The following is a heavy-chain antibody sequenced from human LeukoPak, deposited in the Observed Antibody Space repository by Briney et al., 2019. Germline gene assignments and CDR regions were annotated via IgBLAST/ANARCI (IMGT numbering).Heavy chain of an antibody. J-gene: IGHJ4*02. D-gene: IGHD2-15*01. Sequence: SQTLSLTCTVSGGSISSGDYYWSWIRQPPGKGLEWIGYIYYSGSTYYNPSLKSRVTISVDTSKNQFSLKLSSVTAADTAVYYCAGDTADIVVVVAALWGQGTLVTVSS. CDR2: IYYSGST. CDR3: AGDTADIVVVVAAL. V-gene: IGHV4-30-4*01. CDR1: GGSISSGDYY.